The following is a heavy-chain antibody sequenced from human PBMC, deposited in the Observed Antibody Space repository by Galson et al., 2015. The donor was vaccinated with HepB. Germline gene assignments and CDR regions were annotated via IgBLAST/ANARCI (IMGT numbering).Heavy chain of an antibody. J-gene: IGHJ5*02. CDR1: GFTFSDYF. V-gene: IGHV3-11*01. D-gene: IGHD3-3*01. CDR3: ARGFWSGYSNWFDP. Sequence: SLRLSCAASGFTFSDYFMRWIRQAPGKGLEWISYISDSGGTIYYADSVKGRFTISRDNAKNSVYLQMNILRAEDTAVYYCARGFWSGYSNWFDPWGQGTLVTVSS. CDR2: ISDSGGTI.